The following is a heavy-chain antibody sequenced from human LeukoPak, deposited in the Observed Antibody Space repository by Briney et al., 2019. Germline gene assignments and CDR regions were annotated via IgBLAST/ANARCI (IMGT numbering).Heavy chain of an antibody. Sequence: PSGTLSLTCAVSGGSISSSNWWSWVRQSPGKGLEWIGEIYHSGSTNYNPSLKSRVTISVDKSKNQFSLKLSSVTAADTAVYYCARVRCSGGSCYTGFDYWGQGTLVTVSS. J-gene: IGHJ4*02. D-gene: IGHD2-15*01. V-gene: IGHV4-4*02. CDR2: IYHSGST. CDR1: GGSISSSNW. CDR3: ARVRCSGGSCYTGFDY.